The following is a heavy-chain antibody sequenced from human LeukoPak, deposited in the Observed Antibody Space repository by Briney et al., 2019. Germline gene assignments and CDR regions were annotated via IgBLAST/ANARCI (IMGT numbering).Heavy chain of an antibody. D-gene: IGHD3-22*01. CDR2: INQSGST. V-gene: IGHV4-34*01. J-gene: IGHJ4*02. CDR1: GGSFSGYW. Sequence: SETLSLTCAVYGGSFSGYWWSWIRQPPGKGLEWIGEINQSGSTNYNPSLKSRVTISVDTSKNQFSLKLSSVTVADTAVYYCARDLTYYYDSSGYYTDYWGQGTLVTVSS. CDR3: ARDLTYYYDSSGYYTDY.